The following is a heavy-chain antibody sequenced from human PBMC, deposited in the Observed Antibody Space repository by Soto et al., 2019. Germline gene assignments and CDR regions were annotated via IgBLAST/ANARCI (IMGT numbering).Heavy chain of an antibody. CDR1: GGSISSYY. V-gene: IGHV4-59*08. CDR2: IYYSAST. D-gene: IGHD3-22*01. CDR3: ARRYYDSSGYPPNNWFDP. Sequence: SETLSLTCTVSGGSISSYYWSWIRQPPGKGLEWIGYIYYSASTNYNPSLKSRVTISVDTSKNQFSLKLSSVTAADTAVYYCARRYYDSSGYPPNNWFDPWGQGTLVTVSS. J-gene: IGHJ5*02.